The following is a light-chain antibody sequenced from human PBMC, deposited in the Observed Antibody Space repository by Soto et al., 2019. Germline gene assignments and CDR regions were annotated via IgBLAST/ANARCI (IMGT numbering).Light chain of an antibody. J-gene: IGLJ1*01. Sequence: SALAQPPSASGSPGQSVAISCTGTSSDVGGYNYVSWYQQHPGKASKLMIYEVNKPPSGGPDRFSGSKSCNKASLTVSGLHAEEEADYSGSSYAGSTNVFGTGTKGTGL. CDR3: SSYAGSTNV. CDR1: SSDVGGYNY. CDR2: EVN. V-gene: IGLV2-8*01.